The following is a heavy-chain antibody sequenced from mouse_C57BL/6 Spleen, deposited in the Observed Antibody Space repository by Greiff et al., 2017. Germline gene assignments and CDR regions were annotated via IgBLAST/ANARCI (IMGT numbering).Heavy chain of an antibody. V-gene: IGHV5-16*01. J-gene: IGHJ2*01. CDR3: ARGGWDEDFDY. CDR1: GFTFSDYY. Sequence: EVKVEESEGGLVQPGSSMKLSCTASGFTFSDYYMAWVRQVPEKGLEWVANINYDGSSTYYLDSLKSRFIISRDNAKNILYLQMSSLKSEDTATYYCARGGWDEDFDYWGQGTTLTVSS. CDR2: INYDGSST. D-gene: IGHD2-3*01.